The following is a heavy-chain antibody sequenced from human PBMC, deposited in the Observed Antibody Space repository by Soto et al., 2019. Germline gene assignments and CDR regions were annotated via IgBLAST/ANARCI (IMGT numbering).Heavy chain of an antibody. CDR2: ISSSSSYI. D-gene: IGHD3-3*01. J-gene: IGHJ4*02. CDR1: GFTFSSYS. Sequence: GSLRLSCAASGFTFSSYSMNWVRQAPGKGLEWVSSISSSSSYIYYADSVKGRFTISRDNAKNSLYLQMNSLRAEDTAVYYCARDIITIFGVVTPPDYWGQGTLVTVSS. CDR3: ARDIITIFGVVTPPDY. V-gene: IGHV3-21*01.